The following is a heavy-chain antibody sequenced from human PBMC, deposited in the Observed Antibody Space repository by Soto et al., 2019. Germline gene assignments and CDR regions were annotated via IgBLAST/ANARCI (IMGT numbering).Heavy chain of an antibody. Sequence: PSETPSLTCVVYGGSFSGYYWSWIRQPPGKGLEWIGEINHSGSTNYSPSLKSRVTMSLDTSKNQFSLKLNSVTAADTAVYYCARGGGLWFGEHRRYNWFDPWGQGTLVTVSS. D-gene: IGHD3-10*01. CDR1: GGSFSGYY. CDR3: ARGGGLWFGEHRRYNWFDP. J-gene: IGHJ5*02. V-gene: IGHV4-34*01. CDR2: INHSGST.